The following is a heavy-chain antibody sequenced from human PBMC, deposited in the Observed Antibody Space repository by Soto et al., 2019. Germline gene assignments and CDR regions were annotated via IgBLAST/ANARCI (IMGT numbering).Heavy chain of an antibody. Sequence: GGSLRLSWAASGLSFTNPCMSWVRQAPGKGLEWVGRIKSKVDGGTADYAAPVKGRFTISRDDSQKTLYLQMNSLKTEDTALYYCSTDIGIYGLDVWGQGTMVTVSS. CDR3: STDIGIYGLDV. V-gene: IGHV3-15*01. J-gene: IGHJ6*02. CDR1: GLSFTNPC. D-gene: IGHD3-10*01. CDR2: IKSKVDGGTA.